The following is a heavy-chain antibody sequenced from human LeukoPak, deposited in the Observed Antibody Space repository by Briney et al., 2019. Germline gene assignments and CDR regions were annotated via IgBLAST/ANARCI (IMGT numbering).Heavy chain of an antibody. CDR3: ARAGGWAREDYKADAFDI. V-gene: IGHV1-18*01. CDR1: GYTFTNFG. D-gene: IGHD6-19*01. Sequence: ASVKVSCKASGYTFTNFGISWVRQAPGQGLERMGWISAYNGNTNYAQKVQGRVTMTTDTSTSTVYMELRSLRSDDTAVYYCARAGGWAREDYKADAFDIWGQGTMVTVSS. CDR2: ISAYNGNT. J-gene: IGHJ3*02.